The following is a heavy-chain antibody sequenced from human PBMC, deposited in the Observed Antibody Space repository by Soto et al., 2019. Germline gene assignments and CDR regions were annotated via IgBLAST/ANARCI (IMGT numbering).Heavy chain of an antibody. CDR2: INPNSGGT. Sequence: VASVKVSCKASGYTFTGYYMHWVRQAPGQGLEWMGWINPNSGGTNYAQKFQGRVTMTRDTSISTAYMELSRLRSDDTAVYYCASAGVWFGELSSYYYYGMDVWGQGTTVTVS. V-gene: IGHV1-2*02. J-gene: IGHJ6*02. CDR1: GYTFTGYY. D-gene: IGHD3-10*01. CDR3: ASAGVWFGELSSYYYYGMDV.